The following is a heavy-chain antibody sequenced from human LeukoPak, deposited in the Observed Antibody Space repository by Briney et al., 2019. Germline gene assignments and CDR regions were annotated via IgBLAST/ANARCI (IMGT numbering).Heavy chain of an antibody. V-gene: IGHV3-9*01. CDR3: AKDMEGCGGSLFDY. CDR1: GFTFDDYA. CDR2: ISWNSGSI. J-gene: IGHJ4*02. Sequence: GGSLRLSCAASGFTFDDYAMHWVRQAPGKSLEWVSGISWNSGSIGYADSVKGRFTISRDNAKNSLYLQMNSLRAEDTALYYCAKDMEGCGGSLFDYWGQGTLVTVSS. D-gene: IGHD3-16*01.